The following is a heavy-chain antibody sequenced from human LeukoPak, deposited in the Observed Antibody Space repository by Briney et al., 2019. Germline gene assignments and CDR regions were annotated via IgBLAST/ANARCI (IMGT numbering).Heavy chain of an antibody. V-gene: IGHV4-61*01. Sequence: PSETLSLTCTVSGGSVSSGSYYWSWIRQPPGKGLEWIGYIYYSGSTNYNPSLKSRVTISVDTSKNQFSLKLSSVTAADTAVYYCARESEGYSYGHNWFDPWGQGTLVTVSS. CDR3: ARESEGYSYGHNWFDP. CDR1: GGSVSSGSYY. D-gene: IGHD5-18*01. J-gene: IGHJ5*02. CDR2: IYYSGST.